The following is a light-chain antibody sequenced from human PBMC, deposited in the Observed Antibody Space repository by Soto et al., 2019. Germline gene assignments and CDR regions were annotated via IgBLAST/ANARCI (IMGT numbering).Light chain of an antibody. J-gene: IGKJ2*01. CDR3: QHFDNLPYT. CDR2: HAS. V-gene: IGKV1-33*01. Sequence: DVQMTQSPSSLTASIGDRVTITCQASQDINNFLNWYQHKAGKAPKLLISHASNLETGVPSRFSGSGSGTDFTFTISSLQPEDIATYFCQHFDNLPYTFGQGTKLEI. CDR1: QDINNF.